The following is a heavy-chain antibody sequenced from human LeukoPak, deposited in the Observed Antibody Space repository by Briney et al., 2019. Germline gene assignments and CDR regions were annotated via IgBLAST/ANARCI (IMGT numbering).Heavy chain of an antibody. J-gene: IGHJ4*02. CDR3: ASRYSGYDPFDY. CDR1: GGSFSGYY. Sequence: PSETLSLTCAVYGGSFSGYYWSWIRQPPGKGLEWIGEINHSGSTNYNPSLKSRVTISVDTSKNQFSLKLSSVTAADTAVYYCASRYSGYDPFDYWGQGTLVTVSS. CDR2: INHSGST. D-gene: IGHD5-12*01. V-gene: IGHV4-34*01.